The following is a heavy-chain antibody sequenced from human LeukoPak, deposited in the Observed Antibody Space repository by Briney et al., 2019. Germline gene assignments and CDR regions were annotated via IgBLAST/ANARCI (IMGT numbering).Heavy chain of an antibody. D-gene: IGHD1-1*01. CDR3: ARDVLERDRYYYYYGMDV. J-gene: IGHJ6*02. CDR1: GFTFSSYG. CDR2: IWYDGSNK. V-gene: IGHV3-33*01. Sequence: PGGSLRLSCAASGFTFSSYGMHWVRQAPGKGLEWVAVIWYDGSNKYYADSVKGRFTISRDNSKNTLYLQMNSLRAEDTAVYYCARDVLERDRYYYYYGMDVWGQGTTVTVSS.